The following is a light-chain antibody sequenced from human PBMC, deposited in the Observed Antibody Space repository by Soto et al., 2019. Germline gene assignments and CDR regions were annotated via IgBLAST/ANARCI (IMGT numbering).Light chain of an antibody. J-gene: IGLJ2*01. CDR2: LYSDGSH. CDR3: QTWGTANVV. Sequence: QSVLTQSPSASASLGASVKLTCTLSSGHSSYVIAWHQQQPEKGPRYLMRLYSDGSHTKGDGIPDRFSGSSSGAERHLTISSLQSEDEADYYCQTWGTANVVFGGGTKVTVL. V-gene: IGLV4-69*01. CDR1: SGHSSYV.